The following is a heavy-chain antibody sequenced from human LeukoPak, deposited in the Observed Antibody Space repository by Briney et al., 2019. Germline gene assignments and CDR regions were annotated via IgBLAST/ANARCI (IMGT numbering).Heavy chain of an antibody. V-gene: IGHV1-3*01. J-gene: IGHJ4*02. CDR2: INAGNGNT. CDR1: GYTFTSYA. Sequence: GASVTVSCKASGYTFTSYAMHWVRQAPGQGLEWMGWINAGNGNTKYSQKFQGRVTITRDTSASTAYMELSSLRSEDTAVYYCARDFDGQWPYLPIDYWGQGTLVTVSS. D-gene: IGHD3-9*01. CDR3: ARDFDGQWPYLPIDY.